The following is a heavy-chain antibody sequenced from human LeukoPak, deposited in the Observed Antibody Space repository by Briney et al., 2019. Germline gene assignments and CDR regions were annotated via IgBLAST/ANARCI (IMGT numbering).Heavy chain of an antibody. CDR3: ARGGPGALDY. CDR2: INHSGST. V-gene: IGHV4-39*07. J-gene: IGHJ4*02. Sequence: SETLSLTCTVSGGSISSSSYYWGWIRQPPGKGLEWIGEINHSGSTNYNPSLKSRVTISVDTSKNQFSLKLSSVTAADTAVYYCARGGPGALDYWGQGTLVTVSS. D-gene: IGHD7-27*01. CDR1: GGSISSSSYY.